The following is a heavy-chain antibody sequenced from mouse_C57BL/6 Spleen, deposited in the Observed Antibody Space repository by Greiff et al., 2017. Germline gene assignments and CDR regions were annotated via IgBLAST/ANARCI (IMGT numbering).Heavy chain of an antibody. CDR2: IDPSDSYT. Sequence: QVQLQQPGAELVKPGASVKLSCKASGYTFTSYWMQWVKQRPGQGLEWIGEIDPSDSYTNYNQKFKGKATLTVDTSSSTAYMQLSSLTSEDSAVYYCARSRGDWVAYWGQGTLVTVSA. V-gene: IGHV1-50*01. J-gene: IGHJ3*01. CDR1: GYTFTSYW. CDR3: ARSRGDWVAY.